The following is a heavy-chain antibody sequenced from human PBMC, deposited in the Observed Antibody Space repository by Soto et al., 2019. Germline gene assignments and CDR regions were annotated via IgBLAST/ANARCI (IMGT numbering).Heavy chain of an antibody. CDR1: GGSFSGYY. Sequence: PSETLSLTCAFYGGSFSGYYWSWIRQPPGKGLEWIGEINHSGSTNYNPSLKSRVTISVDTSKNQFSLKLSSVTAADTAVYYCARGVFGVVWYYYYGMDVWGQGTTVT. J-gene: IGHJ6*02. D-gene: IGHD3-3*01. V-gene: IGHV4-34*01. CDR3: ARGVFGVVWYYYYGMDV. CDR2: INHSGST.